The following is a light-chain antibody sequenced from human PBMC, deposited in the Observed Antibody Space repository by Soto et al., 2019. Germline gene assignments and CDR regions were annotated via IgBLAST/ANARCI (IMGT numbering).Light chain of an antibody. CDR3: AAWDDSLNGYVV. J-gene: IGLJ2*01. Sequence: QSVLTQPPSASGTPGQRVTISCSGSSSNIGSKTVNWYQQLPGTAPKLLIYSNNQRPSGVPDRFSGSKSDTSAALAISGLQSEDEADYYCAAWDDSLNGYVVFGGGTKVTVL. CDR1: SSNIGSKT. V-gene: IGLV1-44*01. CDR2: SNN.